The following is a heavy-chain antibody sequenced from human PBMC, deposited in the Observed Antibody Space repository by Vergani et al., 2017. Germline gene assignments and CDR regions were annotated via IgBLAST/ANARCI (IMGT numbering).Heavy chain of an antibody. Sequence: QLQLQESDPGLVKPSETLSLTCTVSGGSIRSTFYYWSWIRQPPGKGLEWIGEINHSGSTNYNPSLKSRVTISVDTSKNQFSLKLSSVTAADTAVYYCARGGRQWLGRTYFDYWGQGTLVTVSS. CDR3: ARGGRQWLGRTYFDY. CDR2: INHSGST. D-gene: IGHD6-19*01. CDR1: GGSIRSTFYY. J-gene: IGHJ4*02. V-gene: IGHV4-39*07.